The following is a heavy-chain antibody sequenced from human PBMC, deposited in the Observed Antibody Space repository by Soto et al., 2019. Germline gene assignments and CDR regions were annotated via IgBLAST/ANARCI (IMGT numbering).Heavy chain of an antibody. Sequence: GGSLRLSCAASGFTFSSYGMNWVRQAPGKGLEWVSSISSSSSYIYYADSVKGRFTISRDNAKNSLYLQMNSLRAEDTAVYYCARDLRHLTLDYWGQGTLVTVSS. CDR1: GFTFSSYG. D-gene: IGHD7-27*01. CDR2: ISSSSSYI. J-gene: IGHJ4*02. CDR3: ARDLRHLTLDY. V-gene: IGHV3-21*01.